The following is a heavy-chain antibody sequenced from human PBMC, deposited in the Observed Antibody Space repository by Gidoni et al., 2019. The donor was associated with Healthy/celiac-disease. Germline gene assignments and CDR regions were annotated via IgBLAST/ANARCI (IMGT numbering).Heavy chain of an antibody. D-gene: IGHD4-17*01. CDR2: IWYDGSNK. V-gene: IGHV3-33*01. J-gene: IGHJ4*02. CDR1: GFTFSSYG. Sequence: QVQLVESGGGVVQPGRSLRLSCAASGFTFSSYGMHWVRQAPGKGLEWVAVIWYDGSNKYYADSVKGRFTISRDNSKNTLYLQMNSLRAEDTAVYYCARAATVTTGYFDYWGQGTLVTVSS. CDR3: ARAATVTTGYFDY.